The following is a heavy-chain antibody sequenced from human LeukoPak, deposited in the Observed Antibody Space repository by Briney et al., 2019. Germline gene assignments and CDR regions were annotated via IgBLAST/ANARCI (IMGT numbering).Heavy chain of an antibody. D-gene: IGHD5-24*01. CDR1: GFTFSSYA. V-gene: IGHV3-23*01. CDR2: ISGSGGST. CDR3: AKEWRWLQSGNYFDY. Sequence: PGGSLRLSCAASGFTFSSYAMSWVRQAPGKGLEWGSAISGSGGSTYYADSVKGRFTISRDNSKNTLYLQMNSLRAEDTAVYYCAKEWRWLQSGNYFDYWGQGTLVTVSS. J-gene: IGHJ4*02.